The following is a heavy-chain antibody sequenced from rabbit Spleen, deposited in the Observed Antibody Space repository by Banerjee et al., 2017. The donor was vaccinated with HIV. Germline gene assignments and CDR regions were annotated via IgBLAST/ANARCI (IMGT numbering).Heavy chain of an antibody. CDR1: GFSFSSSYY. V-gene: IGHV1S45*01. CDR3: ARDDGTAGDLNL. J-gene: IGHJ4*01. Sequence: QQQLVESGGGLVKPEGSLTLTCTASGFSFSSSYYMCWVRQAPGKGLEWIGCINTGSSGRTYNASWAKGRFTISKTSSTTVTLQMTSLTAADTATYFCARDDGTAGDLNLWGQGTLVTVS. D-gene: IGHD2-1*01. CDR2: INTGSSGRT.